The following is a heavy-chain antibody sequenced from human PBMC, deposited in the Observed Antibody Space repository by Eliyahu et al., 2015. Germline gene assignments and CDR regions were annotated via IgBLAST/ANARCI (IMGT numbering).Heavy chain of an antibody. V-gene: IGHV1-18*01. CDR3: VRGADRTLDY. CDR2: ISTNNGDT. Sequence: QLAQSGVEVKKLGASVSVSCTTSGYTFTTXGIHWVRQAPGQGLEWXGXISTNNGDTNXAQXLQGRVTXTTDTSTSTAYMELTSLRSDDTAVYYCVRGADRTLDYWGQGTLVTVSS. CDR1: GYTFTTXG. D-gene: IGHD3-16*01. J-gene: IGHJ4*02.